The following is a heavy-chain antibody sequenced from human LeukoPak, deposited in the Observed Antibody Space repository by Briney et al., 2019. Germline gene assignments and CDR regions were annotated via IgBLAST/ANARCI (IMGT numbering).Heavy chain of an antibody. V-gene: IGHV3-9*01. Sequence: PGRSLRLSCVVSGFRFDDYGMHWVRQAPGKGLEWVSCISWSGTTTGYADSVKGRFTISRDSAQNSLYLQMDSLRVEDTALYYCAKDESTGGFAPRYFYGMGVWGQGTTVTVSS. CDR1: GFRFDDYG. CDR2: ISWSGTTT. CDR3: AKDESTGGFAPRYFYGMGV. D-gene: IGHD3-16*01. J-gene: IGHJ6*02.